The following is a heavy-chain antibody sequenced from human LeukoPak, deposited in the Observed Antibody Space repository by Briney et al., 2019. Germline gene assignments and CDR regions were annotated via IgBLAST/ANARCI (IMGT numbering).Heavy chain of an antibody. V-gene: IGHV3-74*01. CDR3: ARDFNYYGSGSPPDYFDY. CDR2: INSDGSST. Sequence: GGSLRLSCAASGFTFSSYWMHWVRQAPGKGLVWVSRINSDGSSTSYADSVKGRFTISRDNAKNTLYLQMNSLRAEDTAVYYCARDFNYYGSGSPPDYFDYWGQGTLVTVSS. CDR1: GFTFSSYW. J-gene: IGHJ4*02. D-gene: IGHD3-10*01.